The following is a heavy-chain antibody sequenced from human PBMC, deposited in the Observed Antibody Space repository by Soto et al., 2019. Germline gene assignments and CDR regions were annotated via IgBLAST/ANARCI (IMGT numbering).Heavy chain of an antibody. V-gene: IGHV3-23*01. D-gene: IGHD2-15*01. CDR2: ISGSGGST. J-gene: IGHJ4*02. CDR1: GFTFSSYA. Sequence: EVQLLESGGGLVQPGGSLRLSCAASGFTFSSYAMSWVRQAPGKGLEWVSAISGSGGSTYYADSVKGRFTISRDNSKNPLYLQINSLRAEDTAVYYCAIEGIVVVGEGGLYWGQGTLVTVSS. CDR3: AIEGIVVVGEGGLY.